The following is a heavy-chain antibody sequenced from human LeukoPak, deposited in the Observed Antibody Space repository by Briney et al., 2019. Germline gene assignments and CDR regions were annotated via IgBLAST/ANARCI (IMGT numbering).Heavy chain of an antibody. Sequence: GGSLRLSCAASGFTFSSYAMSWVRQAPVKGLEWVSIISGSGSSTYYADSVKGRFTISRDNSKNTLYLQINSLRAEDTALYYCAKLDRTGTTGWWDYWGQGTLVIVSS. CDR1: GFTFSSYA. V-gene: IGHV3-23*01. CDR3: AKLDRTGTTGWWDY. J-gene: IGHJ4*02. D-gene: IGHD1-1*01. CDR2: ISGSGSST.